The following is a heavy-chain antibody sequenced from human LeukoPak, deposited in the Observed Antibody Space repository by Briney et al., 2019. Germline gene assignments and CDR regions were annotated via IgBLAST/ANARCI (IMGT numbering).Heavy chain of an antibody. CDR2: MSNDGNEK. Sequence: GGSLRLSCAASGFTFSTYAMHWVRQAPGKGLEWVALMSNDGNEKYYADSVKGRFTISRDNTSNSVYLHLNSLRAEDTAVYYCARDHCRGGSCSLWFDPWGQGTLVTVSS. CDR3: ARDHCRGGSCSLWFDP. D-gene: IGHD2-15*01. J-gene: IGHJ5*02. V-gene: IGHV3-30*04. CDR1: GFTFSTYA.